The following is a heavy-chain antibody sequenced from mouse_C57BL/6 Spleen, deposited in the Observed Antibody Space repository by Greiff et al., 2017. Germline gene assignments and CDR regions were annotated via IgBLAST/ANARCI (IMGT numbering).Heavy chain of an antibody. J-gene: IGHJ2*01. V-gene: IGHV1-76*01. CDR3: ARTWDYYGSSHFDY. CDR2: IYPGSGNT. D-gene: IGHD1-1*01. CDR1: GYTFTDYY. Sequence: VQLQQSGAELVRPGASVKLSCTASGYTFTDYYIHWVQQRPGQGLEWIARIYPGSGNTYYNEKFKGRATLTAEKSSSTDYMQLSSLTSEDSAVYFGARTWDYYGSSHFDYWGQGTTLTVSS.